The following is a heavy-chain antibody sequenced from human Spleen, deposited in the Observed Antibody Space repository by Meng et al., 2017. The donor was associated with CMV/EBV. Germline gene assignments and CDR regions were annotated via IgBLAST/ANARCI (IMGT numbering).Heavy chain of an antibody. Sequence: GDSVSSNSAAWNWIRQSPSRGLEWLGRTYYRSEWYYDYASSVKSRITVNPDTSKNQFSLQLNSVTPEDTAVYYCARATSSGSYPDYWGQGSLVTVSS. CDR1: GDSVSSNSAA. V-gene: IGHV6-1*01. J-gene: IGHJ4*02. CDR2: TYYRSEWYY. CDR3: ARATSSGSYPDY. D-gene: IGHD1-26*01.